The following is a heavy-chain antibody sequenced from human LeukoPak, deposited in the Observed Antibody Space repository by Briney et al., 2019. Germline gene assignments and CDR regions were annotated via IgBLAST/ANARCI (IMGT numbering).Heavy chain of an antibody. V-gene: IGHV1-2*02. CDR3: ARGPPFGESDY. CDR2: INPNSGGT. CDR1: GFTFTDYY. J-gene: IGHJ4*02. D-gene: IGHD3-10*01. Sequence: GASVKVSCKASGFTFTDYYLHWVRQAPGQGLEWMGWINPNSGGTNYAQRFQGRVTMTRDTSISAAYMEFSGVTSDDTAVYYCARGPPFGESDYWGQGPLVVVSS.